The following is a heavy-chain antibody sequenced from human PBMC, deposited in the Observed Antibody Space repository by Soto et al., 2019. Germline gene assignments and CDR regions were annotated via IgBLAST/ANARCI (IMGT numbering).Heavy chain of an antibody. CDR1: GFMFSAYA. CDR2: MSGTSADT. V-gene: IGHV3-23*01. CDR3: AREDGGGPFEY. Sequence: DVHLLESGGGLVQPGGSLRLSCAASGFMFSAYAMHWVRQAPGQGLEWVSSMSGTSADTYYAASVRGRFTVSRDSSKDTLYLQLNSLTAEDTALYFCAREDGGGPFEYWGQGTLVIVSS. D-gene: IGHD2-15*01. J-gene: IGHJ4*02.